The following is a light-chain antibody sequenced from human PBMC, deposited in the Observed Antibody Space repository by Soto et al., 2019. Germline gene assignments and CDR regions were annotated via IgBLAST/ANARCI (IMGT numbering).Light chain of an antibody. CDR3: SSYTSSSTVV. J-gene: IGLJ2*01. CDR2: DVS. CDR1: SSDVGGYNY. V-gene: IGLV2-14*01. Sequence: QSALIQPASVSGSPGQSITISCTGTSSDVGGYNYVSWYQQHPGKAPKLMIYDVSYRPSGVSHRFSGSKSGNTASLTISGLQAEDEADYYCSSYTSSSTVVFGGGTKLTVL.